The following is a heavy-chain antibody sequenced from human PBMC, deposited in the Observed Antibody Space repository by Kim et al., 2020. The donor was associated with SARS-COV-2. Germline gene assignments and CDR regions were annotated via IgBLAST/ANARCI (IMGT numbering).Heavy chain of an antibody. J-gene: IGHJ4*02. V-gene: IGHV3-43*01. CDR1: GFTFDDYT. CDR2: ISWDGGST. CDR3: ASGGEKGGSGSYYFLDY. D-gene: IGHD3-10*01. Sequence: GGSLRLSCAASGFTFDDYTMHWVRQAPGKGLEWVSLISWDGGSTYYADSVKGRFTISRDNSKNSLYLQMNSLRTEDTALYYCASGGEKGGSGSYYFLDYWGQGTLVTVSS.